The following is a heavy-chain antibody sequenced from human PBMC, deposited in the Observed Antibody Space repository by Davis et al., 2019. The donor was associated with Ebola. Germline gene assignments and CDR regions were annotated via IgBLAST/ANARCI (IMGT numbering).Heavy chain of an antibody. D-gene: IGHD1-1*01. CDR3: ARDVRGITGPSEY. J-gene: IGHJ4*02. CDR2: ISTYNGNT. CDR1: GYSFTDDG. Sequence: ASVKVSCKASGYSFTDDGISWVRQAPGQGLEWMGWISTYNGNTNYAQKLQGRITMTTDTSTSTAYMELRSLRSDDTARYYCARDVRGITGPSEYWGQGTLVTVSS. V-gene: IGHV1-18*01.